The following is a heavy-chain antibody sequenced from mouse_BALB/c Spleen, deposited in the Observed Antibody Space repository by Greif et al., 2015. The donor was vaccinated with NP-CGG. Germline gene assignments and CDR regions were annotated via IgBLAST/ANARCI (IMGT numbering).Heavy chain of an antibody. Sequence: EVKLMESGGGLVKPGGSLKLSCAASGFAFSSYDVSWVRQTPEKRLEWVAYISSGGSSTYYPDTVKGRFTISRDNAKNTLYLQMSSLKSEDTAMYYCARRYGSFAYWGQGTLVTVSA. J-gene: IGHJ3*01. CDR1: GFAFSSYD. CDR2: ISSGGSST. V-gene: IGHV5-12-1*01. D-gene: IGHD2-10*02. CDR3: ARRYGSFAY.